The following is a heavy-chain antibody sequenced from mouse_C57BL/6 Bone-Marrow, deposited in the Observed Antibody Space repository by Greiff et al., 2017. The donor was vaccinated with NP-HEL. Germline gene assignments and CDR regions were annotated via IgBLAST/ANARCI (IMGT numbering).Heavy chain of an antibody. J-gene: IGHJ2*01. CDR2: IYPRSGNT. CDR1: GYTFTSYG. CDR3: AAPIPSYYYGSSFYFDY. V-gene: IGHV1-81*01. D-gene: IGHD1-1*01. Sequence: VQLQQSGAELARPGASVKLSCKASGYTFTSYGISWVKQRTGQGLEWIGEIYPRSGNTYYIEKFKGKATLTADKSSSTAYMELRSLTSEDSAVYFCAAPIPSYYYGSSFYFDYWGQGTTLTVSS.